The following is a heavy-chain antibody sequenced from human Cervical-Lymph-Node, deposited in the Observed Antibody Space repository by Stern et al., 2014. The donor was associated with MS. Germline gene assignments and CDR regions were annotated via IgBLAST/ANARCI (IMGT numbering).Heavy chain of an antibody. Sequence: EVHLVESGGGLVQPGTSLRLSCEGSGFSFSRDWMHWVRQAPGKGLVWVSRNNSDGITTTYADSVKGRFTISRDNAKNTVYLEMDSLRAEDTAVYYCVREYYGSGSFDIWGQGTKVTVSS. J-gene: IGHJ3*02. D-gene: IGHD3-10*01. CDR2: NNSDGITT. V-gene: IGHV3-74*03. CDR1: GFSFSRDW. CDR3: VREYYGSGSFDI.